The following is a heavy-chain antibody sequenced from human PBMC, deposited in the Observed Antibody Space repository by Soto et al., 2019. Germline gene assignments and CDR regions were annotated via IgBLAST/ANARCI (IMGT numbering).Heavy chain of an antibody. D-gene: IGHD3-3*01. Sequence: GGSLRLSCSASGFTLSSYAMHWVRQAPGKGLEYVSSISSSGGSTNYADSVKGRFTISRDNSGNTLYIQMRSLRVEDAAVYYCVRSGTTHPLRHLAGVYYKWFDPWGQGTLVTVSS. J-gene: IGHJ5*02. CDR1: GFTLSSYA. CDR3: VRSGTTHPLRHLAGVYYKWFDP. CDR2: ISSSGGST. V-gene: IGHV3-64D*06.